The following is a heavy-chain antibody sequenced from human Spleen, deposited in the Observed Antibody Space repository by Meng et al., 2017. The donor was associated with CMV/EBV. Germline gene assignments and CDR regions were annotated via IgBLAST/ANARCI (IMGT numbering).Heavy chain of an antibody. D-gene: IGHD6-13*01. CDR1: GFTVSSNN. Sequence: ASGFTVSSNNMGWVRQAPGKGLEWVSVIYSDGSTYYADSVKGRFTISRDNAKNSLYLQMNSLRVEDTAMYYCARVPASSSCPYFFDSWGQGTLVTVSS. CDR2: IYSDGST. V-gene: IGHV3-66*01. J-gene: IGHJ4*02. CDR3: ARVPASSSCPYFFDS.